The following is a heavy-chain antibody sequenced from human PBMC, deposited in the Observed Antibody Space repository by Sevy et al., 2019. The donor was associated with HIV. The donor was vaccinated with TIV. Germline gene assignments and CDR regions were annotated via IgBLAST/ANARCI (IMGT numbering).Heavy chain of an antibody. V-gene: IGHV3-11*04. CDR1: GFTFSDYY. Sequence: GGSLRLSCAASGFTFSDYYMSWIRQAPGKGLEWVSYISSSGSTIYYADSVKGRFTISRDNAKNSLYLQMNSLRAEDTAVYYCARVLYCSGVSCYRNNAFDIWGQGTMVTVSS. J-gene: IGHJ3*02. D-gene: IGHD2-15*01. CDR3: ARVLYCSGVSCYRNNAFDI. CDR2: ISSSGSTI.